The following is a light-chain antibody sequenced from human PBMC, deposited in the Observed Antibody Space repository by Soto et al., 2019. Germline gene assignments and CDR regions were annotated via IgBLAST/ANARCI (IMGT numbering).Light chain of an antibody. V-gene: IGLV1-40*01. CDR3: CSYAGSYTGV. Sequence: QSVLTQPPSVSGAPGQRVTISCTGSSSNIGAGYDVHWYQQRPGAAPKLLISANINRPSGVPDRFSGSKSGTSASLAITGLQADDEGDYYCCSYAGSYTGVFGTGTKLTVL. CDR1: SSNIGAGYD. CDR2: ANI. J-gene: IGLJ1*01.